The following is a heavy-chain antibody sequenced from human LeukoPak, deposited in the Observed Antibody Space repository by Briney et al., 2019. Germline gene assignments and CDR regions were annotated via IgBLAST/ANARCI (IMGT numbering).Heavy chain of an antibody. V-gene: IGHV3-21*01. CDR3: AKYGDYRYLYGMDV. CDR1: GFTFSSYS. CDR2: ISSSSSYI. D-gene: IGHD4-17*01. J-gene: IGHJ6*02. Sequence: AGGSLRLSCAASGFTFSSYSMNWVRQAPGKGLEWVSSISSSSSYIYYADSVKGRFTISRDNAKNSLYLQMNNLRAEDTAIYYCAKYGDYRYLYGMDVWGQGTTVTVSS.